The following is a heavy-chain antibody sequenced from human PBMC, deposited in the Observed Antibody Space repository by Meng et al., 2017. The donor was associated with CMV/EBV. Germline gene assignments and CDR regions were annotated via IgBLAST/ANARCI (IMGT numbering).Heavy chain of an antibody. CDR1: GFTFSSYA. CDR3: ARRGDDYRNYYYGMDV. D-gene: IGHD4-11*01. J-gene: IGHJ6*02. CDR2: ISYDGSNK. V-gene: IGHV3-30*04. Sequence: GESLKISCAASGFTFSSYAMHWVRQAPGKGLEWVAVISYDGSNKYYADSVKGRFTISRDNSKNTLYLQMNSLRAEDTAVYYCARRGDDYRNYYYGMDVWGQRTTVTVSS.